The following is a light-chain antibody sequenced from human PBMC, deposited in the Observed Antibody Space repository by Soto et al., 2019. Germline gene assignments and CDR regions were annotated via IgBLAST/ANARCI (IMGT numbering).Light chain of an antibody. CDR2: DVT. V-gene: IGLV2-8*01. Sequence: QSALTQPHSASGSPGQSVTIYCTGTSSDVGTHGYVSWYQQHAGKAPKLMIYDVTKRPSGVPDRFSGSKSANTASLTVSGLQAEDEADYYCMCYAGGNNWVFGGGTKLTVL. CDR3: MCYAGGNNWV. CDR1: SSDVGTHGY. J-gene: IGLJ3*02.